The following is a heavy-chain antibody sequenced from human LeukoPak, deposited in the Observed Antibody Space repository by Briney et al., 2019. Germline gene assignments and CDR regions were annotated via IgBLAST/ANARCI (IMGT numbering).Heavy chain of an antibody. D-gene: IGHD6-6*01. CDR3: ARDSLSIDAFDI. Sequence: SETLSLTCTVSGGSISSYYWSWIRQPPGKGLEWIGYIYDSGSTNYNPSLKSRVTISVDTSKNQFSLKLSSVTAADTAVYYCARDSLSIDAFDIWGQGTMVTVSS. CDR2: IYDSGST. CDR1: GGSISSYY. J-gene: IGHJ3*02. V-gene: IGHV4-59*01.